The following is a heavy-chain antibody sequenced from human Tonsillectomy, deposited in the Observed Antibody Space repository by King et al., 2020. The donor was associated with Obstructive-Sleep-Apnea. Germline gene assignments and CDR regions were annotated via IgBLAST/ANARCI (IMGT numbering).Heavy chain of an antibody. CDR1: GGSISSYY. CDR3: ARDRAGVGSTWYRGSAKYNWFDP. D-gene: IGHD6-13*01. Sequence: QLQESGPGLVKPSETLSLTCTVSGGSISSYYWSWIRQPAGKGLEWIGRLYISGSTNYNPSLKSRVTMSVDTSKNQLSLKLSSVTAADTAMYYCARDRAGVGSTWYRGSAKYNWFDPWGQGTLVTVSS. V-gene: IGHV4-4*07. J-gene: IGHJ5*02. CDR2: LYISGST.